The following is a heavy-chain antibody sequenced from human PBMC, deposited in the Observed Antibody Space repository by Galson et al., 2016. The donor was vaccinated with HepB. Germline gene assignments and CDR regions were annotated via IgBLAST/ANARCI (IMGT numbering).Heavy chain of an antibody. V-gene: IGHV4-34*12. J-gene: IGHJ4*02. Sequence: LRLSCAASGFTFTTYGMHWVRQPPGQGLEWIGQIFHSGRVNYTPSLASRVTISVDASNNHFSLRPTSVTAADTALYYCARQYRGGPSDYWGQGTLVIVSP. CDR2: IFHSGRV. CDR1: GFTFTTYG. D-gene: IGHD5-12*01. CDR3: ARQYRGGPSDY.